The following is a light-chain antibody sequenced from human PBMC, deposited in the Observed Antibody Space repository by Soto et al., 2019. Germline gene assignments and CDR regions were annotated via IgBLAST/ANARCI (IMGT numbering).Light chain of an antibody. V-gene: IGKV3-20*01. CDR2: GAS. CDR3: QQYGSSPQT. CDR1: QSFSSSY. Sequence: EIVLTQSPGTLLLSPGERATLSCRASQSFSSSYLAWYQQKPGQAPRLLIYGASSRATGIPDRFSGSGSGTDFTLTISRLEPEDFAVYYCQQYGSSPQTFGQGTRLEIK. J-gene: IGKJ5*01.